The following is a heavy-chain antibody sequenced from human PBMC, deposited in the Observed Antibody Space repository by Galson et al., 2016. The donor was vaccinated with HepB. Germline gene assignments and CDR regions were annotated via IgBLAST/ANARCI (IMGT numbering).Heavy chain of an antibody. Sequence: SVKVSCKASGGTFSSYTNNWVRQAPGQGLEWMGGIIPIFGAAMYAQKFQGRVTITADESTTTTYMELSSLRSDDTAVYYCARGYCTAGSCYADDYWGQGILVTVSS. V-gene: IGHV1-69*13. CDR1: GGTFSSYT. D-gene: IGHD2-15*01. CDR3: ARGYCTAGSCYADDY. J-gene: IGHJ4*02. CDR2: IIPIFGAA.